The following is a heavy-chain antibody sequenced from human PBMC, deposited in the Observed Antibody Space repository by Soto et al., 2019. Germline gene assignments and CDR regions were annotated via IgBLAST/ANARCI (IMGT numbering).Heavy chain of an antibody. Sequence: QVQLVQSGAEVKKPGASVKVSCKASGYTFTSDDINWVRQATGQGLDWMGWMNPNSSNTGYAQKFQGRVTMTRDTSISTAYMELSSLRSDDTAVYYCARATGGDYIDYWGQGTLVTVSS. CDR3: ARATGGDYIDY. J-gene: IGHJ4*02. CDR1: GYTFTSDD. CDR2: MNPNSSNT. D-gene: IGHD2-8*02. V-gene: IGHV1-8*01.